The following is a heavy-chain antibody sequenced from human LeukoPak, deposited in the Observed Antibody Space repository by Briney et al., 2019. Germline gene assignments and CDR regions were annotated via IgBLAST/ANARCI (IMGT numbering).Heavy chain of an antibody. CDR3: AGGYAFDV. CDR2: TYYRSQWKN. V-gene: IGHV6-1*01. CDR1: GDSVSNNNYA. J-gene: IGHJ3*01. Sequence: SQTLSLTCAISGDSVSNNNYAWNWIRQSPSRGLEWLGRTYYRSQWKNDYARSVMSRMSVDPDTSKNQFSLHLSSVTPDDTAVYYCAGGYAFDVWGKGTMVTVSS.